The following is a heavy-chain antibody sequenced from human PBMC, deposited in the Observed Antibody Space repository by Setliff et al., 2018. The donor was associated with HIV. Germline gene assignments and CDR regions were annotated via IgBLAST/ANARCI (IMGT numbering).Heavy chain of an antibody. CDR1: GFTFSSYA. D-gene: IGHD3-16*01. Sequence: PGGSLRLSCAASGFTFSSYAMLWVRQAPGKGLEWISLITWDGITTYYADSVRGRFTVSRDNDKNSLFLQMNSLRPEDTAFYYCAKDKYYDVPGSSSLDSWGQGALVTVSS. CDR2: ITWDGITT. J-gene: IGHJ4*02. CDR3: AKDKYYDVPGSSSLDS. V-gene: IGHV3-43D*04.